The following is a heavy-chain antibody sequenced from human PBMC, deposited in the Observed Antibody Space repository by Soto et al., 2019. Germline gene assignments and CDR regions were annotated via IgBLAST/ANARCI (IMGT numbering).Heavy chain of an antibody. CDR1: GFTFSSYG. V-gene: IGHV3-30*18. D-gene: IGHD3-22*01. Sequence: QVQLVESGGGVVQPGRSLRLSCAASGFTFSSYGMHWVRQAPGKGLEWVAVISYHGSDQYYADSVKGRYTISRDNSKKTVHLQMNSLGAEDTVVYYCAKEVRYYYDSRGVDAFDIWGQGTVVTVSS. CDR2: ISYHGSDQ. J-gene: IGHJ3*02. CDR3: AKEVRYYYDSRGVDAFDI.